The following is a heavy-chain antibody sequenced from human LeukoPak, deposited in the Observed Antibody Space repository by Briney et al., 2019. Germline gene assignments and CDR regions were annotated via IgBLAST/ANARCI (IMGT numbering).Heavy chain of an antibody. CDR3: ASGTPGYSSRWYLY. D-gene: IGHD6-13*01. CDR2: INHSGST. CDR1: GVSFSGYY. J-gene: IGHJ4*02. V-gene: IGHV4-34*01. Sequence: AETLSLTCAVYGVSFSGYYLSWIRQPPGKGLEWIGEINHSGSTNYSTSLKHRVTISVDASKTQSSLKLSSVTAADTAVYYCASGTPGYSSRWYLYWGQGTLVTVSS.